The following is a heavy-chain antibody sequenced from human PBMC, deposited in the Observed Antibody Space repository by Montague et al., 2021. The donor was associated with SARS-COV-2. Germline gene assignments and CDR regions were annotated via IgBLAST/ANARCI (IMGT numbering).Heavy chain of an antibody. J-gene: IGHJ6*02. D-gene: IGHD2-15*01. V-gene: IGHV4-4*02. CDR3: ARGSGCSGGSCYSERDPSYYYCMDF. CDR1: GGSISTDNW. CDR2: IYHTGST. Sequence: SETLSLTCVVSGGSISTDNWWTWVRLPPGKGLEWVGEIYHTGSTNYNPSLKSRVTISVDTYKNQFSLKLSSVTAADTAVYYCARGSGCSGGSCYSERDPSYYYCMDFWGQGTTVTVSS.